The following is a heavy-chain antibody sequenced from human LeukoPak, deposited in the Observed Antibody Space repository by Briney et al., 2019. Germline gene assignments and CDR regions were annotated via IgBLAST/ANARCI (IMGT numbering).Heavy chain of an antibody. CDR1: GFTFSSYS. CDR2: ISSSSSTI. V-gene: IGHV3-48*01. Sequence: GGSLRLSCAASGFTFSSYSMNWVRQAPGKGLEWVSYISSSSSTIYYADSVKGRFTISRDNAKNSLYLQMNSLRAEDTAVYYCASEGPSGDFWSGPIGDYYYMDVWGKGTTVTVSS. D-gene: IGHD3-3*01. J-gene: IGHJ6*03. CDR3: ASEGPSGDFWSGPIGDYYYMDV.